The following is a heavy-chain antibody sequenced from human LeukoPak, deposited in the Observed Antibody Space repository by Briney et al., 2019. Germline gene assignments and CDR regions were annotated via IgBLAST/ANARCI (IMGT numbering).Heavy chain of an antibody. CDR3: ARAPRNRGFDY. CDR2: MNPNSGTT. Sequence: ASVKVSCKASGYTFTSYDFNWVRQAPGQGPEWIGWMNPNSGTTGYAQKFQGRVTMTRDTSISTAYMDLSSLRSEDTAVYYCARAPRNRGFDYWGQGTLVTVSS. CDR1: GYTFTSYD. V-gene: IGHV1-8*01. D-gene: IGHD1-14*01. J-gene: IGHJ4*02.